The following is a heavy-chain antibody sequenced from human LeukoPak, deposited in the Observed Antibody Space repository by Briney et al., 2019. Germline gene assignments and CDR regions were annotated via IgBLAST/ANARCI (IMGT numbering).Heavy chain of an antibody. J-gene: IGHJ5*02. D-gene: IGHD3-3*01. Sequence: PGGSLRLSCAASGFTFSSYAMSWVRQAPGKGLEWVSAISGSGGSTYYADSVKGRFTISRDNSKNTLYLQMNSLRAEDTAVYYCAKDLVYYDFWSGSNWFDPWGQGTLVTVSS. CDR1: GFTFSSYA. V-gene: IGHV3-23*01. CDR2: ISGSGGST. CDR3: AKDLVYYDFWSGSNWFDP.